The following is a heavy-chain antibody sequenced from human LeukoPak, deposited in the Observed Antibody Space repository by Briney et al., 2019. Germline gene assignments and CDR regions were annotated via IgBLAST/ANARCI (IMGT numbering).Heavy chain of an antibody. Sequence: GGSLRLSCAASGFTFSSYGMHWVRQAPGKGLEWVAVISYDGSNKYYADSVKGRFTISRDNSKNTLYLQMNSLRAEDTAVYYCARDRAGAAFDIWGQGTMVTVSS. CDR2: ISYDGSNK. CDR3: ARDRAGAAFDI. J-gene: IGHJ3*02. V-gene: IGHV3-30*03. CDR1: GFTFSSYG. D-gene: IGHD3-10*01.